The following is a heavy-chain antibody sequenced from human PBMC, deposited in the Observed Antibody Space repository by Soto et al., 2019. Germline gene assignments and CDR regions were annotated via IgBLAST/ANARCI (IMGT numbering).Heavy chain of an antibody. V-gene: IGHV2-5*02. D-gene: IGHD6-25*01. CDR1: GFSLSTSGVG. CDR3: AHFSETLTYYYYGMDV. J-gene: IGHJ6*02. CDR2: IYWDDDK. Sequence: SGPTLVNPTQTLTLTCTFSGFSLSTSGVGVGWIRQPPGKALEWLALIYWDDDKRYSPSLKSRLTITKDTSKNQVVLTMTNMDPVDTATYYCAHFSETLTYYYYGMDVWGQGTTVTVSS.